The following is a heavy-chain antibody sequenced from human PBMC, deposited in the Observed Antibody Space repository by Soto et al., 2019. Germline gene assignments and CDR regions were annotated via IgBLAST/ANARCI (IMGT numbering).Heavy chain of an antibody. CDR3: ARIIPEGGWFDP. J-gene: IGHJ5*02. D-gene: IGHD3-3*01. V-gene: IGHV4-30-2*01. CDR2: IYHSGST. Sequence: SETLSLTCAVSGGSISSGGYSWSWIRQPPGKGLEWIGYIYHSGSTYYNPSLKSRVTISVDRSKNQFSLKLSSATAADTAVYYCARIIPEGGWFDPWGQGTPVTFSS. CDR1: GGSISSGGYS.